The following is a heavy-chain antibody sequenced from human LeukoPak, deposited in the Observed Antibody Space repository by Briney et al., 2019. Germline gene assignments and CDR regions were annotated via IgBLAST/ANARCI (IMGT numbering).Heavy chain of an antibody. Sequence: PSETLSLTCAVSGASISSGGYSWSWIRQPPGKGLEWIGYIYHSGSTYYNPSLKSRVTISVDRSKNQFSLKLSSVTAADTAVYYCARGTYPGLDYWGQGTLVTVSS. V-gene: IGHV4-30-2*01. CDR2: IYHSGST. J-gene: IGHJ4*02. CDR1: GASISSGGYS. CDR3: ARGTYPGLDY.